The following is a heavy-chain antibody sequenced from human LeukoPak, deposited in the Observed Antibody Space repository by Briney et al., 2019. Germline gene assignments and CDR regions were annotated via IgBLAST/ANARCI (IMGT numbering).Heavy chain of an antibody. Sequence: GGSLRLSCAASGFTFSSYAMSWVRQAPGKGLEWVSAISGSGGSTYYADSVKGRFTISRDNSKNTLYLQMNSLRAEDAAVYYCSQGDRGSGYYYSDYWGQGTLVTISS. CDR1: GFTFSSYA. J-gene: IGHJ4*02. D-gene: IGHD3-22*01. V-gene: IGHV3-23*01. CDR2: ISGSGGST. CDR3: SQGDRGSGYYYSDY.